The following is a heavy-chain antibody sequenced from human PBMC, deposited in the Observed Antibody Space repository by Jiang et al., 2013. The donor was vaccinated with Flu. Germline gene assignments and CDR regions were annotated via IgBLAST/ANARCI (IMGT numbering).Heavy chain of an antibody. J-gene: IGHJ4*02. Sequence: TLSLTCAISGDSVSSNSAAWNWIRQSPSRGLEWLGRTYYRSKWYNDYAVSVKSRITINPDTSKNQFSLQLNSVTPEDTAVYYCARSVPNPLPIYSSGPYDYWGQGTLVTVSS. CDR2: TYYRSKWYN. D-gene: IGHD6-19*01. CDR1: GDSVSSNSAA. CDR3: ARSVPNPLPIYSSGPYDY. V-gene: IGHV6-1*01.